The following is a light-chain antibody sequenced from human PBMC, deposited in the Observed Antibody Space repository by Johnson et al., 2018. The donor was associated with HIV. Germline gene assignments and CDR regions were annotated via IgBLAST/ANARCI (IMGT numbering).Light chain of an antibody. CDR2: DND. Sequence: QSALTQPPSVSAAPGRWVTVSCSGTTSNIGDHSVSWFQHLPGAAPKLLIYDNDRRPSGVPDRFSGSKSAASATLAIPGLQSGDEGDYYCATWDASLSANVFGPGTKVTVL. V-gene: IGLV1-51*02. CDR3: ATWDASLSANV. J-gene: IGLJ1*01. CDR1: TSNIGDHS.